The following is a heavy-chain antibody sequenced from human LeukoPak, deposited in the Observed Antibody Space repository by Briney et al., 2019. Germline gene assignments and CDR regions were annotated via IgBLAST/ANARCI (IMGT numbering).Heavy chain of an antibody. CDR2: ISKDGSDT. J-gene: IGHJ4*02. CDR1: GFTFSSYA. Sequence: GGSLRLSCAASGFTFSSYAMFWVRQAPGKGLEWVTIISKDGSDTFYADSVKGRVTISRDNAKNSLYLQVNSLRAEDTAVYYCVRESHFGSWGQGTLVTVSS. CDR3: VRESHFGS. V-gene: IGHV3-30-3*01.